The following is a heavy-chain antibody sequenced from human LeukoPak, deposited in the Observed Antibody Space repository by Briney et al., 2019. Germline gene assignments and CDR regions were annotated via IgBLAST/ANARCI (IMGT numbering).Heavy chain of an antibody. V-gene: IGHV4-39*01. J-gene: IGHJ4*02. CDR3: ARQSGSRDY. CDR2: IYYSGST. CDR1: GGSIRSSSYY. D-gene: IGHD1-26*01. Sequence: SETLSLTXTVSGGSIRSSSYYWGWIRQPPGKGLEWIGSIYYSGSTYYNPSLKSRVTISVDTSKNQFSLKLSSVTAADTAVYYCARQSGSRDYWGQGTLVTVSS.